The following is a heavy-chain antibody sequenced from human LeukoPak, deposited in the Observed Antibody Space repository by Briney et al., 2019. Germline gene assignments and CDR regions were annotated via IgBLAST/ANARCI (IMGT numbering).Heavy chain of an antibody. Sequence: GGSLRLSCAASGFTVSYDYVSWVRLAPGKGLEFVSALYPGGKTYYADSVKGRFTISSDTSKNTLYLQMSSLRAEDTAVYYCAKRLRDIVGARNAFDIWGQGTMVSVSS. CDR2: LYPGGKT. D-gene: IGHD1-26*01. CDR3: AKRLRDIVGARNAFDI. J-gene: IGHJ3*02. CDR1: GFTVSYDY. V-gene: IGHV3-53*01.